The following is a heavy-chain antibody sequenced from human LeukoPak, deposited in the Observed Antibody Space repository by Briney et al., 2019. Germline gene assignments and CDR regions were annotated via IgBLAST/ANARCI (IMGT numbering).Heavy chain of an antibody. Sequence: KPSETLSLTCTVSGGSISSSSYYWGWIRQPPGKGLEWIGSIYYSGSTNYNPSLKSRVTISVDTSKNQFSLKLSSVTAADTAVYYCARGWFGQQLVPVYYFDYWGQGTLVTVSS. D-gene: IGHD6-13*01. V-gene: IGHV4-39*07. CDR2: IYYSGST. CDR3: ARGWFGQQLVPVYYFDY. J-gene: IGHJ4*02. CDR1: GGSISSSSYY.